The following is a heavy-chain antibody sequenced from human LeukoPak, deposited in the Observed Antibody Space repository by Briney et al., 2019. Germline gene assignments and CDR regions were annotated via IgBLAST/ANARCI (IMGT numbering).Heavy chain of an antibody. CDR2: IYWDDDK. D-gene: IGHD6-13*01. J-gene: IGHJ4*02. V-gene: IGHV2-5*02. Sequence: SGPTLVNPTQTLTLTCTFSGFPLSTRGVGVGWIRQPPGKALEWLTLIYWDDDKRYSPSLKSRLTVTKDTSKNQVVLTMTNMDPVDTATYYCAQFIAAAGTGNVPWRYWGQGTLVTVPS. CDR1: GFPLSTRGVG. CDR3: AQFIAAAGTGNVPWRY.